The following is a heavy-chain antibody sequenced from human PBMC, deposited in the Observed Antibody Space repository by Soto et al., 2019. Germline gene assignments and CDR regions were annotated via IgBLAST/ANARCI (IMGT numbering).Heavy chain of an antibody. Sequence: GGSLRLSCEGSGFTFSSYWMYWVRQAPGEGLAWVALINGDGSTTSYADSVKGRFTISRDIAKGALFLQTSSLRAEDTAMYYCARLRLYVFDIWGQGTMVTVSS. CDR3: ARLRLYVFDI. CDR2: INGDGSTT. D-gene: IGHD3-16*01. V-gene: IGHV3-74*03. CDR1: GFTFSSYW. J-gene: IGHJ3*02.